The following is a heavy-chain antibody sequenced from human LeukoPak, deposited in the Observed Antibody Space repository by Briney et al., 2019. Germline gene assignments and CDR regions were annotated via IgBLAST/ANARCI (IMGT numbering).Heavy chain of an antibody. Sequence: ASVKVSCKASGYTFTSYYMHWVRQAPGQGLEWMGIINPSGGSTSYAQKFQGRVTMTRDTSTSTVYMELSSLRSEDTAVYYCARESVRYYGSGRPIDYWGQGTLVTVSS. CDR3: ARESVRYYGSGRPIDY. CDR2: INPSGGST. CDR1: GYTFTSYY. V-gene: IGHV1-46*01. D-gene: IGHD3-10*01. J-gene: IGHJ4*02.